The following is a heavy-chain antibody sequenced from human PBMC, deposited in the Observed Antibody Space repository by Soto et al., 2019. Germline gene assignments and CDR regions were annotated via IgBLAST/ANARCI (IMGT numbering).Heavy chain of an antibody. D-gene: IGHD6-19*01. Sequence: SETLSLTCTVSGGSISSSSYYWGWIRQPPGKGLEWIGSIYYSGSTYYNPSLKSRVTISVDTSKNQFSRKLSSVTAADTAVYYCARPHHYSSGWDYYYYSYMDVWGKGTTVTVSS. CDR2: IYYSGST. J-gene: IGHJ6*03. V-gene: IGHV4-39*01. CDR1: GGSISSSSYY. CDR3: ARPHHYSSGWDYYYYSYMDV.